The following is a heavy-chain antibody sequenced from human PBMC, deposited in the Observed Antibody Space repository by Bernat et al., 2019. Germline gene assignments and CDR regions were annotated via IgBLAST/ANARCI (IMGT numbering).Heavy chain of an antibody. CDR1: GYTFTTYT. Sequence: QVQLVQSGAEVKKPGASVKVSCKASGYTFTTYTIHWVRQAPRQGLEWMGWINAGNGNTKYSQRFQGRVTITRDISASATDMELSSLRSEDTAVYYCAREGFMMTFAGVKPFDAWGQGTLVTVSS. CDR2: INAGNGNT. D-gene: IGHD3-16*01. CDR3: AREGFMMTFAGVKPFDA. J-gene: IGHJ5*02. V-gene: IGHV1-3*01.